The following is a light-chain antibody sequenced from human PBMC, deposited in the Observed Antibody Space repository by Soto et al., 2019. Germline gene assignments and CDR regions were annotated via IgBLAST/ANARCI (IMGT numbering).Light chain of an antibody. J-gene: IGKJ1*01. CDR3: QQYNSYSPWT. Sequence: DIQMTQSQSSVSASVGDRVTITCRGSQSISSWLAWYQQKPGKAPKLLIYDASSLESGVPSRFSGSGSGTEFTLTISSLQPDDFATYYCQQYNSYSPWTFGQGTKVDI. V-gene: IGKV1-5*01. CDR1: QSISSW. CDR2: DAS.